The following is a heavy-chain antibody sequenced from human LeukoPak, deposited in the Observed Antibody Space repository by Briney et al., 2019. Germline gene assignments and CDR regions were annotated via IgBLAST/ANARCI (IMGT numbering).Heavy chain of an antibody. Sequence: GGSLRLSCVASGFTFSIYGMHWVRQAPGKGLEWVAIISYDGSNEYYADSVKGQFTISRDNSKNTVYLQMSSLRAEDTAVYYCARQETSSYNGAFDIWGQGTMVTVSS. CDR3: ARQETSSYNGAFDI. CDR1: GFTFSIYG. CDR2: ISYDGSNE. J-gene: IGHJ3*02. V-gene: IGHV3-30*03. D-gene: IGHD1-26*01.